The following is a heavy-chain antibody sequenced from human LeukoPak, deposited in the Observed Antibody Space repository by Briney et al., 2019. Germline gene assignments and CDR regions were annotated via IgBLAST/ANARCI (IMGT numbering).Heavy chain of an antibody. CDR2: INHSGST. J-gene: IGHJ4*02. CDR1: GGSLSGYH. V-gene: IGHV4-34*01. Sequence: SETLSLTCAVYGGSLSGYHWSWIRQPPGKGLEWIGEINHSGSTNYNPSLKSRVTISVDTSKNQFSLKLSSVTAADTAVYYCAIGRYSFGYWYFDYWVQGTLVTVSS. D-gene: IGHD5-18*01. CDR3: AIGRYSFGYWYFDY.